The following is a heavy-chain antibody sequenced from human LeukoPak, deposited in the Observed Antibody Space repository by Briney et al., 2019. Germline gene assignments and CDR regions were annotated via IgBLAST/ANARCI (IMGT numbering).Heavy chain of an antibody. J-gene: IGHJ5*02. V-gene: IGHV3-21*01. CDR1: GFTFSSYG. D-gene: IGHD2-2*01. CDR2: VSSRSDYI. CDR3: AREGFGYCSSTSCLNWFDP. Sequence: GGSLRLSCAASGFTFSSYGMNWVRQAPGKGLEWVSYVSSRSDYIYYADPVKGRFTISRDNAKNSLYLQMNSLRAEDTAVYYCAREGFGYCSSTSCLNWFDPWGQGTLVTVSS.